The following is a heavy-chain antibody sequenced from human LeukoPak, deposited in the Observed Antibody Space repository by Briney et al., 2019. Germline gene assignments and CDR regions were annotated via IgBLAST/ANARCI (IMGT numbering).Heavy chain of an antibody. CDR2: INHSGST. J-gene: IGHJ4*02. D-gene: IGHD1-26*01. CDR3: ASLRPRVSGSYYDRFDY. CDR1: GGSFSGYY. Sequence: SETLSLTCAVYGGSFSGYYWSWIRQPPGKGLEWIGEINHSGSTNYNPSLKSRVTISVDTSKNQFSLKLSSVTAADTAVYYCASLRPRVSGSYYDRFDYWGQGTLVTVSS. V-gene: IGHV4-34*01.